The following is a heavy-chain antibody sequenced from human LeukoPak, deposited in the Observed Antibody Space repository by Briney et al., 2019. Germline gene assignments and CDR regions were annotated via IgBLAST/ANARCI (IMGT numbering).Heavy chain of an antibody. Sequence: SETLSLTCTVSGGSITSYFWTWIRQPPGKGLEWIGYIYHSGTTNYNPSLKSRVTISADTSKNQFSLRLSSVTAADTAVYYCAQKAPYSPGYSQHWGQGTLVTVPT. CDR2: IYHSGTT. D-gene: IGHD2-15*01. J-gene: IGHJ1*01. CDR3: AQKAPYSPGYSQH. V-gene: IGHV4-59*01. CDR1: GGSITSYF.